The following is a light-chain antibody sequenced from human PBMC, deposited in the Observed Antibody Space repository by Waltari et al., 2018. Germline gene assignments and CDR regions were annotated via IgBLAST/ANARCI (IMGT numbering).Light chain of an antibody. J-gene: IGKJ4*01. CDR2: DTS. CDR3: QYRTNWPLT. V-gene: IGKV3-11*01. CDR1: QSVTSY. Sequence: ERATLSCRTSQSVTSYLAWYQQKPGQPPRLLIYDTSNRATGIPSRFTGSGSGTDFTLTISSLEPEDFAVYYCQYRTNWPLTFGGGTKVEMK.